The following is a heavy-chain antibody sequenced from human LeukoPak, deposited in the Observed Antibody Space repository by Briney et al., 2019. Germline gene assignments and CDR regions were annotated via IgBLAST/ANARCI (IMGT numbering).Heavy chain of an antibody. CDR2: IYHSGST. CDR1: GGSISSSNW. CDR3: ARDMSWGSGSYGFDP. D-gene: IGHD3-10*01. V-gene: IGHV4-4*02. Sequence: PSETLSLTCAVSGGSISSSNWWSWVRQPPGKGLEWIGEIYHSGSTNYNPSLKSRVTISVDKSKNQFSLKLSSVTAADTAVYYCARDMSWGSGSYGFDPWGQGTLVTVSS. J-gene: IGHJ5*02.